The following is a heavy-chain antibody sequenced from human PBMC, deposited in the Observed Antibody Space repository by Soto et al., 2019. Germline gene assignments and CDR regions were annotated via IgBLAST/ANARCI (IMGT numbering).Heavy chain of an antibody. CDR2: ISYDGSNK. V-gene: IGHV3-30*18. CDR3: AKEGQYYDILTGYRSYYGMDV. CDR1: GFTFSSYG. J-gene: IGHJ6*02. Sequence: GGSLRLSCAACGFTFSSYGMHWVRQAPGKGLEWVAVISYDGSNKYYADSVKGRFTISRDNSKNTLYLQMNSLRAEDTAVYYSAKEGQYYDILTGYRSYYGMDVWGQGTTVTVSS. D-gene: IGHD3-9*01.